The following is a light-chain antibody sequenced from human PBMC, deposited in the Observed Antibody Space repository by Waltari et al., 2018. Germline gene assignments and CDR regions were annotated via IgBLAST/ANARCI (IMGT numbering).Light chain of an antibody. CDR1: SSDVGSYNY. Sequence: QSALTQPPSASGSPGQSVTISCPGTSSDVGSYNYVSWYQRHPGKAPKFMIYEVSKRPSGVPDRFSGSKSGNTASLTVSGLQAEDEADYYCSSYAGSYTWVFGGGTKLTVL. CDR3: SSYAGSYTWV. CDR2: EVS. V-gene: IGLV2-8*01. J-gene: IGLJ3*02.